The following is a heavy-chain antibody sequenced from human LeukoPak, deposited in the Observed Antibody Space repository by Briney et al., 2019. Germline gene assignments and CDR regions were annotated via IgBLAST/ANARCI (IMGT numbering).Heavy chain of an antibody. CDR1: GFTFSSYA. Sequence: GSLRLSCAASGFTFSSYAMSWVRQAPGKGLEWVSAISGSGGSTYYADSVKGRFTISRDNSKNTLYPQMNSLRAEDTAVYYCAKAIGHSSSSSPDYWGQGTLVTVSS. CDR2: ISGSGGST. D-gene: IGHD6-6*01. V-gene: IGHV3-23*01. CDR3: AKAIGHSSSSSPDY. J-gene: IGHJ4*02.